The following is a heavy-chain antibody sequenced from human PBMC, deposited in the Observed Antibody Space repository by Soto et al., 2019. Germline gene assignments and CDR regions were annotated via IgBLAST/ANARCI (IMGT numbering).Heavy chain of an antibody. CDR3: AREWSGDYYYYGMDV. D-gene: IGHD1-26*01. Sequence: ASVKVSCKASGYTFTSYYMHWVRQAPGQGLEWMGIINPSGGSTSYAQKFQGRVTMTRDTSTSTVYMELSSLRSEDTAVYYCAREWSGDYYYYGMDVWGQGTTVTVSS. CDR1: GYTFTSYY. J-gene: IGHJ6*02. CDR2: INPSGGST. V-gene: IGHV1-46*01.